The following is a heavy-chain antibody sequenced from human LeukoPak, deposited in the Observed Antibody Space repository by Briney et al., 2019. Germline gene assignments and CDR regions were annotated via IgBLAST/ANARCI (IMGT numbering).Heavy chain of an antibody. CDR1: GVSFDSYG. CDR3: ARDLDSGNYFFAY. J-gene: IGHJ4*02. CDR2: ISGNGGTT. V-gene: IGHV3-48*04. Sequence: GGSLRLSCAASGVSFDSYGLSWVRQAPGKGLQWVSYISGNGGTTYYAASVEGRFTISRDNAKNSLYLQMSSLRAEDTAVYYCARDLDSGNYFFAYWGQGTPVTVSS. D-gene: IGHD3-22*01.